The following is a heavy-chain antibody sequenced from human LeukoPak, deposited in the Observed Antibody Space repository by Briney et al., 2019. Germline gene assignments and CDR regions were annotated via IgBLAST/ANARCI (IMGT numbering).Heavy chain of an antibody. CDR3: ARVAPQSTTVTAPEGYIDF. Sequence: QPGGSLRLSCALSGLNFDGYWMQWVRQAPGKGLVWVSRIKGDGGSTSYADSVKGRFTISRDNAKSTLYLQMNSLSAEDTAVYYCARVAPQSTTVTAPEGYIDFWGQGTLVTVSS. CDR2: IKGDGGST. V-gene: IGHV3-74*01. J-gene: IGHJ4*02. CDR1: GLNFDGYW. D-gene: IGHD4-17*01.